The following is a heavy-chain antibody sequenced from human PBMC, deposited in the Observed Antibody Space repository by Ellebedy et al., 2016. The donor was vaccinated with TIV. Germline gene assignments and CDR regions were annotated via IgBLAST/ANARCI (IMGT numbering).Heavy chain of an antibody. J-gene: IGHJ6*03. CDR3: ARDSTYYDFWSGLFGPRHYMDV. Sequence: SETLSLTXTVSGGSINSRSWIRQPPGKGLEWIGYIYYSGSTNYNPSLKSRVTISVDTSKNQFSLKLSSVTAADTAVYYCARDSTYYDFWSGLFGPRHYMDVWGKGTTVTVSS. D-gene: IGHD3-3*01. CDR2: IYYSGST. CDR1: GGSINSR. V-gene: IGHV4-59*11.